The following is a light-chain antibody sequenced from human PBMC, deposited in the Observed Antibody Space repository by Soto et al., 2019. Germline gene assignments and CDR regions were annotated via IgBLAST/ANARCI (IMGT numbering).Light chain of an antibody. J-gene: IGKJ2*01. CDR3: QQYNDWPPMYT. Sequence: EIVMTQSPATLSVSPGERVTLSCRASQSISSNLAWYHQKPGRAPRLLIFGASTTASGVPGRFSGSGSGTEFTLTISSLQSEDFAVYYCQQYNDWPPMYTFGQGTKLEIK. CDR1: QSISSN. V-gene: IGKV3-15*01. CDR2: GAS.